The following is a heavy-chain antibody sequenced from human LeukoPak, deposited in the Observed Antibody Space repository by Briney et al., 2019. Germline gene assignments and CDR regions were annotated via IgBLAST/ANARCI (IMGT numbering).Heavy chain of an antibody. Sequence: GASVKVSCKASGYSFTSNYIHWVRQAPGQGLEWMGIINPSGGSTSYAQKFQGRVTMTRDTSTSTVYMELSSLRSEDTAVYYCARDLSTRPYYYGMDVWGQGTTVTVSS. J-gene: IGHJ6*02. CDR1: GYSFTSNY. CDR2: INPSGGST. V-gene: IGHV1-46*01. D-gene: IGHD2/OR15-2a*01. CDR3: ARDLSTRPYYYGMDV.